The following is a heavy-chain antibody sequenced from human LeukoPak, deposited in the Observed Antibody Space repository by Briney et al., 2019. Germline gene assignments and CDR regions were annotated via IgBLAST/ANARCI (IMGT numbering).Heavy chain of an antibody. CDR3: ARSMVVRGVMGNYFDP. J-gene: IGHJ5*02. CDR2: INPKSGGT. CDR1: GYTFTGYF. V-gene: IGHV1-2*02. Sequence: ASVKVSCKASGYTFTGYFIHWVRQAPGQGLEWMGWINPKSGGTNYQLKFQDRVTMTRDTSITTAYMEMSRLRSDDTAVYYCARSMVVRGVMGNYFDPWGQGTLVTVSS. D-gene: IGHD3-10*01.